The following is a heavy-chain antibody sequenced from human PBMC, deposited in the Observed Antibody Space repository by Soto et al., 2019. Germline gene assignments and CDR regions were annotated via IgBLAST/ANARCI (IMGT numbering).Heavy chain of an antibody. CDR1: GYTFTSYA. V-gene: IGHV1-3*01. D-gene: IGHD5-18*01. J-gene: IGHJ4*02. CDR2: INAGNGNT. Sequence: EASVKVSCKASGYTFTSYAMHWVRQAPGQRLEWMGWINAGNGNTKYSQKFQGRVTITRDTSASTAYMELSSLRSEDTAVYYCARDRGRMVQLWLPDYWGQGTLVTVSS. CDR3: ARDRGRMVQLWLPDY.